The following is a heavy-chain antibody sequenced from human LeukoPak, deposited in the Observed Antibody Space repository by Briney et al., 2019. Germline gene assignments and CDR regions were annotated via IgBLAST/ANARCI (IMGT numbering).Heavy chain of an antibody. Sequence: PGGSLRLSCAASGFTFSSYAMSWVRQAPGKGLEWVSAISGSGGSTYYADSVKGRLTISRDNTKNTLYLQMNSLRAEDTAVYYCAKGSAGALIVLMVYAYFDYWGQGTLVTVSS. CDR2: ISGSGGST. CDR3: AKGSAGALIVLMVYAYFDY. CDR1: GFTFSSYA. J-gene: IGHJ4*02. D-gene: IGHD2-8*01. V-gene: IGHV3-23*01.